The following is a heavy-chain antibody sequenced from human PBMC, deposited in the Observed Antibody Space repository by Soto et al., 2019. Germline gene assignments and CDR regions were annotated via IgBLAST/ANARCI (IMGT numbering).Heavy chain of an antibody. CDR2: IFSGDST. CDR3: ARDMGGYSYGTLDY. J-gene: IGHJ4*02. CDR1: GFTVSGNY. D-gene: IGHD5-18*01. V-gene: IGHV3-66*01. Sequence: EVQLVESGGGLVQPGGSLRLSCAASGFTVSGNYMNWVRQAPGKGLEWVSVIFSGDSTYYTDSVKGRFTISRDNSKNPVYLQMNSLRAEDTAVYYCARDMGGYSYGTLDYWGQGTLVTVSS.